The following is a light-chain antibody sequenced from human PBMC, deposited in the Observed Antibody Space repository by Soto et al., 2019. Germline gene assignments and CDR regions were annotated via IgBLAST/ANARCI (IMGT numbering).Light chain of an antibody. J-gene: IGLJ1*01. V-gene: IGLV2-14*01. CDR3: SSYTSSSPPYV. CDR2: DVS. Sequence: QSALTQPASVSGSLGQSITISCTGTSSDVGGYNYVSWYQQHPGKAPKLMIYDVSNRPSGVSNRFSGSKSGNTASLTISRLQAEDEADYYCSSYTSSSPPYVFGTGTKLTVL. CDR1: SSDVGGYNY.